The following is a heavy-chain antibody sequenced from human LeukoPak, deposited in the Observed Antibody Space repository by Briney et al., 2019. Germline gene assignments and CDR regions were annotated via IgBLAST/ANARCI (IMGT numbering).Heavy chain of an antibody. D-gene: IGHD2-2*01. CDR2: IKQDGSEK. CDR3: AKKGGLYCSSTSCLGD. V-gene: IGHV3-7*01. J-gene: IGHJ4*02. Sequence: PGGSLRLSCAASGLIFSSYWMSWVGQARGKGLEGVGNIKQDGSEKYYVDSVKGRFTISRDNAKNSLYLQMNSLRAEDTAVYYCAKKGGLYCSSTSCLGDWGQGTLVTVSS. CDR1: GLIFSSYW.